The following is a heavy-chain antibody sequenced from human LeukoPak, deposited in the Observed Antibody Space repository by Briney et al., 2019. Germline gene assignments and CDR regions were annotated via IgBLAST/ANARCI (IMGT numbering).Heavy chain of an antibody. CDR3: ARPGYGYWFDP. J-gene: IGHJ5*02. CDR1: GCSISSSSYY. CDR2: IYYSGST. Sequence: SETLSLTCTVSGCSISSSSYYWGWIRQPPGKGLEWIGSIYYSGSTYYNPSLKSRVTISVDTSKNQFSLKLSSVTAADTAVYYCARPGYGYWFDPWGQGTLVTVSS. D-gene: IGHD5-18*01. V-gene: IGHV4-39*01.